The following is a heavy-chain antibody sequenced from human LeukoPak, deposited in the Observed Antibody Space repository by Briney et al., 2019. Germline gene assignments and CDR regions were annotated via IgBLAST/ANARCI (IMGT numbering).Heavy chain of an antibody. J-gene: IGHJ4*02. Sequence: ASVKVSCKASGYTFTSYYMHWVRQAPGQGLEWMGIINPSGGSTSYAQKFQGRVTMTRDTSTSTVYMELSSLRSEDTAVYYCARLYCSSTSCPRKYYFDYWGQGTLVTVSS. CDR1: GYTFTSYY. D-gene: IGHD2-2*01. CDR2: INPSGGST. V-gene: IGHV1-46*01. CDR3: ARLYCSSTSCPRKYYFDY.